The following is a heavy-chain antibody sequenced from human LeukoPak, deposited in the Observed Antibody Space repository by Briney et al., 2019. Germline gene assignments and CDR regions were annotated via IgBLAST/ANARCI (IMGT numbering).Heavy chain of an antibody. Sequence: GGSLRLSCAASGFTVSSNYMSWVRQAPGKGLEWVSVIYSGGSTYYADSVKGRFTISRHNSKNTLYLQMNSLRAEDTAVYYCARANRGGWKEIYYYYYGMDVGGKGTTVTVSS. J-gene: IGHJ6*04. D-gene: IGHD1-1*01. CDR1: GFTVSSNY. V-gene: IGHV3-53*04. CDR2: IYSGGST. CDR3: ARANRGGWKEIYYYYYGMDV.